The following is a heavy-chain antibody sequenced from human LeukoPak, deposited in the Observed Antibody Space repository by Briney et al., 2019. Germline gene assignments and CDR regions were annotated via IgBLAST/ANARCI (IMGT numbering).Heavy chain of an antibody. CDR2: ISYDGSNK. CDR3: AKFVHGSGSADNI. J-gene: IGHJ3*02. V-gene: IGHV3-30*18. Sequence: GGSLRLSCAASGFTFSSYGMHWVRQAPGKGLEWVAVISYDGSNKYYADSVKGRFTISRDNSKNTLYLQMNSLRAEDMAVYYCAKFVHGSGSADNIWGQGTMVTVSS. D-gene: IGHD3-10*01. CDR1: GFTFSSYG.